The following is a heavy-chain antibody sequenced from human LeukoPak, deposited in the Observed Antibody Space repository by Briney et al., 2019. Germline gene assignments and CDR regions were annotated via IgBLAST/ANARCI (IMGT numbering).Heavy chain of an antibody. J-gene: IGHJ5*02. V-gene: IGHV4-59*11. CDR1: GGSISSLY. CDR2: IYNSGST. Sequence: SEPLSLTCTVSGGSISSLYWTWIRQPPGKGLEWIGYIYNSGSTKYNPSLKSRVTISVDTAKNQFSLRLNSVTAADTAVYYCGRESFGVHCSRTGCFQCTWVDPWGQGSLVTVSS. CDR3: GRESFGVHCSRTGCFQCTWVDP. D-gene: IGHD2-2*01.